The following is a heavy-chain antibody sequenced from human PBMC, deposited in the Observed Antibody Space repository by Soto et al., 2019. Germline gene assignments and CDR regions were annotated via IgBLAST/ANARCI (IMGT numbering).Heavy chain of an antibody. Sequence: QVQLVQSGAEVKKPGASVKVSCKASGYTFTSYDINWVRQATGQGLEWMGWMNPNSGNTGYAQKFQGRVTMARNTSLSTAYMGLSILRSEDTAVYCCARGTRLRYFDYWGQGTLVTVCS. D-gene: IGHD1-7*01. CDR2: MNPNSGNT. CDR3: ARGTRLRYFDY. V-gene: IGHV1-8*01. CDR1: GYTFTSYD. J-gene: IGHJ4*02.